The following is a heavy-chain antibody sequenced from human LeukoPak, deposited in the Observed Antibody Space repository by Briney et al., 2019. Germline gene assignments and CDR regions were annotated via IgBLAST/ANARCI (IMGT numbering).Heavy chain of an antibody. Sequence: GGSLRLSCAVSGFTFSSYWMNWVRQAPGKGLEWVASIRQDGGEKSYVDSVKGRFAISRDNAKNSLYLQMNSLRAEDTAVYYCARVRAAADYWGQGTLVTVSS. J-gene: IGHJ4*02. D-gene: IGHD6-13*01. V-gene: IGHV3-7*01. CDR1: GFTFSSYW. CDR3: ARVRAAADY. CDR2: IRQDGGEK.